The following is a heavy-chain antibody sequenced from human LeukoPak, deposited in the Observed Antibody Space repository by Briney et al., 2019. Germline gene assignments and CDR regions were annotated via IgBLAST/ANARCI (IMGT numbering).Heavy chain of an antibody. CDR2: IYSGGST. J-gene: IGHJ4*02. D-gene: IGHD3-10*01. Sequence: AGGSLRLSCAASGFTVSSNYMSWVRQAPGKGLEWVSVIYSGGSTYYADSVKGRFTISRDNSKNTLYLQMNSLRAEDMAVYYCARGYYYGSGSHAGWAAFDYWGQGTLVTVSS. CDR1: GFTVSSNY. V-gene: IGHV3-66*01. CDR3: ARGYYYGSGSHAGWAAFDY.